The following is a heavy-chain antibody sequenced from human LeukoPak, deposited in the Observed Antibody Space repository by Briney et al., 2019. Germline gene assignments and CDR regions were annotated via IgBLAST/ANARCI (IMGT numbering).Heavy chain of an antibody. CDR1: GYTFTGYY. CDR2: INPNSGGT. Sequence: ASVKVSCKASGYTFTGYYMHWVRQAPGQGLEWMGWINPNSGGTNYAQKFQGRVTMTRDTSISTAYMELSRLRSDDTAVYYCARDLKGTYYMDVWGKGATVTISS. CDR3: ARDLKGTYYMDV. J-gene: IGHJ6*03. V-gene: IGHV1-2*02.